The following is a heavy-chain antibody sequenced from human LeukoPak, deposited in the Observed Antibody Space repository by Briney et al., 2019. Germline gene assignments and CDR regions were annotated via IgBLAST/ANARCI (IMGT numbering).Heavy chain of an antibody. V-gene: IGHV3-11*01. CDR3: ARHRQLVPSNWFDP. J-gene: IGHJ5*02. CDR2: ISSSGSTI. CDR1: GFTFSDYY. Sequence: GGSLRLSCAASGFTFSDYYMSWIRQAPGKGLEWFSYISSSGSTIYYADSVKGRFTISRDNAKNSLYLQMNSLRAEDTAVYYCARHRQLVPSNWFDPWGQGTLVTVSS. D-gene: IGHD6-13*01.